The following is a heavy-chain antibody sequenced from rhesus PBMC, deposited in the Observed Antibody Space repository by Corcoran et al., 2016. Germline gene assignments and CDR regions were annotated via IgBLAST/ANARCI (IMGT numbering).Heavy chain of an antibody. V-gene: IGHV4-169*02. CDR1: GGSISSSY. J-gene: IGHJ4*01. CDR3: ASDRLAAAGGEFFDY. CDR2: IYGSGSST. D-gene: IGHD6-25*01. Sequence: QLQLQESGPGLVKPSETLSVTCAVSGGSISSSYWSWIRQAPGKGLEWIGNIYGSGSSTNYNPSLKSRVTLSVDTSKNQLSLKLSSVTAADTAVYYCASDRLAAAGGEFFDYWGQGVLVTVSS.